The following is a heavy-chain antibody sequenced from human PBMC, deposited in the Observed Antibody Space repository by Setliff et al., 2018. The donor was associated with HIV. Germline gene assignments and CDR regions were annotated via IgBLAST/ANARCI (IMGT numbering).Heavy chain of an antibody. D-gene: IGHD3-22*01. Sequence: SVKVSCKASGGTFSSYAINWVRQAPGHGLEWMGGIIPIHGIAHYAQAFRDRVTLSADKSTNIAYMRLASLRSEDTAVYYCARDKEKRYYNDSSGHYDWFDPWGQGTLVTVSS. CDR2: IIPIHGIA. CDR1: GGTFSSYA. V-gene: IGHV1-69*10. CDR3: ARDKEKRYYNDSSGHYDWFDP. J-gene: IGHJ5*02.